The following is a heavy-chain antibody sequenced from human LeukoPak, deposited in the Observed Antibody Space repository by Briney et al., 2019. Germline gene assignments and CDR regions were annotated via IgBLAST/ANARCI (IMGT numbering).Heavy chain of an antibody. Sequence: SETLSLTCAVYGGSFSGYYWSWTRQPPGKGLERIGEINHSGSTNYNPSLKSRVTISVDTSKNQFSLKLSSVTAADTAVYYCARGRGSYRYSKRYFDYWGQGTLVTVSS. V-gene: IGHV4-34*01. D-gene: IGHD3-16*02. J-gene: IGHJ4*02. CDR3: ARGRGSYRYSKRYFDY. CDR1: GGSFSGYY. CDR2: INHSGST.